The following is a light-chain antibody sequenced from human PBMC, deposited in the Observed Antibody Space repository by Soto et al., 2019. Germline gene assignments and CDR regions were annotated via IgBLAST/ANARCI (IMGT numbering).Light chain of an antibody. CDR1: QSISSY. J-gene: IGKJ3*01. V-gene: IGKV1-39*01. CDR2: AAS. CDR3: QQSYSTCFT. Sequence: DIQMTQSPSSLSASVGDRVTITCRASQSISSYLNWYQQKPGKAPKLLIYAASSLQSGVPSRFSGSGSGTDFTLTISSLQPEDFATYYFQQSYSTCFTFGPGTKVDIK.